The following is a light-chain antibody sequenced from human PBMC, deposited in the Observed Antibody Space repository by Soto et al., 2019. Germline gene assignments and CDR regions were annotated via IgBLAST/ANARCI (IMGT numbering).Light chain of an antibody. CDR3: QQRSNWTSIA. Sequence: EIVLTQSPATLSLSPGETATLSCRASQSVSSYLAWYQQKPGQAPRLLIYDASNRATGIPARFSGSGSGTDFTLTISSLEPEDFAVYYCQQRSNWTSIAFGQGTRLEIK. CDR1: QSVSSY. CDR2: DAS. V-gene: IGKV3-11*01. J-gene: IGKJ5*01.